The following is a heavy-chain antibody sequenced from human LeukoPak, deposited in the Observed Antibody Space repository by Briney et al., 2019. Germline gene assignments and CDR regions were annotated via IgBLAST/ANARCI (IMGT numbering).Heavy chain of an antibody. CDR2: MYYSGTT. J-gene: IGHJ5*02. D-gene: IGHD1-14*01. V-gene: IGHV4-59*08. CDR3: ARHDNYPGFGRGFDP. CDR1: GDSLSGYY. Sequence: PSETLSLTCSVSGDSLSGYYWSWLRQPPGKGLEWIGYMYYSGTTSYNPSLKSRVTLSTDTSKNHFSLKLYSVTAADTGVYYCARHDNYPGFGRGFDPWGQGFLVTVTS.